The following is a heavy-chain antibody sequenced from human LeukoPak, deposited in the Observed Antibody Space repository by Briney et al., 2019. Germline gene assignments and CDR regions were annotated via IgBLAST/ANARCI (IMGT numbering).Heavy chain of an antibody. Sequence: PSETLSLTCAVYGGSFSGYYWSWIRQPPGKGLEWIGEINHSGSTNYNPSLKSRVTISVDTSKNQFSLKLSSVTAADTAVYYCARGPPYNWNYGRRAAFDIWGQGTMVTVSS. D-gene: IGHD1-7*01. CDR3: ARGPPYNWNYGRRAAFDI. CDR1: GGSFSGYY. V-gene: IGHV4-34*01. CDR2: INHSGST. J-gene: IGHJ3*02.